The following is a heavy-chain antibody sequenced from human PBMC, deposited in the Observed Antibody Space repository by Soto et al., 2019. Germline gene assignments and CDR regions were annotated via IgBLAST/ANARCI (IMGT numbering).Heavy chain of an antibody. CDR2: ISGSGDNT. V-gene: IGHV3-23*01. J-gene: IGHJ4*02. CDR3: AKDQEPELARGLLTW. CDR1: GFTFSIYA. D-gene: IGHD1-1*01. Sequence: EVQLLESGGGLVQPGGSLRLSCSASGFTFSIYAMSWVRQAPGKGLEWVSAISGSGDNTYYADSVKGRFTISRDQSKNTLYLHMNSLRDEDTAVYDCAKDQEPELARGLLTWWGQGTLVPVSS.